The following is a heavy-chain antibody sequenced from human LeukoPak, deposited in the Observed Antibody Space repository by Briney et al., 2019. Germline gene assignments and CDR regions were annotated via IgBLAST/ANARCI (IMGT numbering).Heavy chain of an antibody. J-gene: IGHJ5*02. V-gene: IGHV3-21*01. CDR1: GFTFSSYS. CDR2: ISSSSSYI. D-gene: IGHD3-3*01. Sequence: GGSLRLSCAASGFTFSSYSMNWVRQAPGKGLESVSSISSSSSYIYYADSVKGRFTISRDNAKNSLYLQMNSLRAEDTAVYYCARDSYDFWSGQNWFDPWGQGTLVTVSS. CDR3: ARDSYDFWSGQNWFDP.